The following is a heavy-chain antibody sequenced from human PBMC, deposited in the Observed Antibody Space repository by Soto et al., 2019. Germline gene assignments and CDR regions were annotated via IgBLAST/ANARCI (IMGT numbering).Heavy chain of an antibody. D-gene: IGHD3-22*01. Sequence: SETLSLTCAVTGDSVSSFYWWSWVRQSPGKGLEWIGEIFHSGSATYNPSLKSRVNISLDKSKNHFSLNLDSVTAADTAVYFCARDFFDSSDYTTNWFDPWGQGTLVTVSS. V-gene: IGHV4-4*02. CDR1: GDSVSSFYW. J-gene: IGHJ5*02. CDR3: ARDFFDSSDYTTNWFDP. CDR2: IFHSGSA.